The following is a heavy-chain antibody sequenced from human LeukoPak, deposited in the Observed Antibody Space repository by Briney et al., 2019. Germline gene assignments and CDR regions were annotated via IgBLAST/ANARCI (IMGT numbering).Heavy chain of an antibody. CDR3: ARVSGSYFRALYYFDY. J-gene: IGHJ4*02. CDR1: GGSISDYY. V-gene: IGHV4-59*01. D-gene: IGHD1-26*01. CDR2: IYSSGST. Sequence: SPTLSLTCSVSGGSISDYYWSWIRQPAGKGLEWVGHIYSSGSTNYNRSLKSRVTISLDTSRNQFSLEVNSVTAADTAVYYCARVSGSYFRALYYFDYWGQGTLVTVSS.